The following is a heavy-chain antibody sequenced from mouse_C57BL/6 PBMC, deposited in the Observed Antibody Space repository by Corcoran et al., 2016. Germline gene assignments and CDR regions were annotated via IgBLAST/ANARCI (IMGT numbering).Heavy chain of an antibody. CDR3: ARDYGSSYWYFDV. D-gene: IGHD1-1*01. CDR2: ILPGSGST. CDR1: GYTFTGYW. Sequence: QVQLQQSGAELMKPGASVKLSCKATGYTFTGYWIEWVKQRPGHGLEWIGEILPGSGSTNYNGKFKGKATFTADTSSNTAYMQLSSLTTEDSAIYYCARDYGSSYWYFDVWCTGTTVTVSS. J-gene: IGHJ1*03. V-gene: IGHV1-9*01.